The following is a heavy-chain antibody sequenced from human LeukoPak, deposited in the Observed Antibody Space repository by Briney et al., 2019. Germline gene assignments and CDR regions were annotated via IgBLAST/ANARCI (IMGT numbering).Heavy chain of an antibody. CDR2: ISAYNGNT. J-gene: IGHJ5*02. D-gene: IGHD6-13*01. Sequence: GASVKVSCKASGYTFTGYYMHWVRQAPGQGLEWMGWISAYNGNTNYAQKLQGRVTMTTDTSTSTAYMELRSLRSDDTAVYYCARDLIAAAVIWFDPWGQGTLVTVSS. V-gene: IGHV1-18*04. CDR3: ARDLIAAAVIWFDP. CDR1: GYTFTGYY.